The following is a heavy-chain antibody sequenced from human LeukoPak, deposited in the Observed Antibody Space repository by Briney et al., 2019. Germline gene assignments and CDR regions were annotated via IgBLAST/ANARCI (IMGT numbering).Heavy chain of an antibody. D-gene: IGHD5-18*01. CDR2: ISGSGGST. J-gene: IGHJ4*02. Sequence: GGSLRLSCEASGFTFSNYWMSWVRQAPGKGLEWVSVISGSGGSTSYADSVKGRFTISRDNSMNTLYLQMNSLRAEDTAVYYCAKDDRIQTRRYSYNYWGQGTLVTVSS. CDR1: GFTFSNYW. CDR3: AKDDRIQTRRYSYNY. V-gene: IGHV3-23*01.